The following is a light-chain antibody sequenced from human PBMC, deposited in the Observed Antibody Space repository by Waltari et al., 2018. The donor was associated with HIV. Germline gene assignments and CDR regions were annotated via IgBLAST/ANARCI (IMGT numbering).Light chain of an antibody. Sequence: EIVMTQSPATLSASPGDRATLSCRASQSVRSHFAWSQQKPGQAPRLLIYGASTRATGIPARFSGSGSGTEFTLTISSLQSEDFEVYYCQQYNNGLMYTFGQGTKLEI. CDR2: GAS. J-gene: IGKJ2*01. CDR1: QSVRSH. CDR3: QQYNNGLMYT. V-gene: IGKV3-15*01.